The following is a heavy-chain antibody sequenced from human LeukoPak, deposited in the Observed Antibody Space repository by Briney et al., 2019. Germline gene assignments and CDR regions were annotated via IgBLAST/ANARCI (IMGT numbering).Heavy chain of an antibody. CDR3: ARHSGSLWLDAFDI. J-gene: IGHJ3*02. Sequence: SETLSLTCTVSGGSISTYYWSWIRQPPGKGLEWIGYIYYSGSTNYNPSLKSRVAISVDTSKNQFSLKLSSVTAADTAVYYCARHSGSLWLDAFDIWGQGTMVTVSS. CDR1: GGSISTYY. D-gene: IGHD3-10*01. V-gene: IGHV4-59*08. CDR2: IYYSGST.